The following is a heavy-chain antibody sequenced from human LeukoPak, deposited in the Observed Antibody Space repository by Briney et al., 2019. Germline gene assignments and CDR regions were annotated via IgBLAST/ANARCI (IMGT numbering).Heavy chain of an antibody. J-gene: IGHJ4*02. CDR1: GFTFSSYE. Sequence: GSLRLSCAASGFTFSSYEMNWVRQAPGKGLEWVSYISSSGSTIYYADSVKGRFTISRDNAKNSLYLQMNSLRAEDTAVYYCARDDRRTPNDIVLVPAATDYWGQGTLVTVSS. CDR2: ISSSGSTI. CDR3: ARDDRRTPNDIVLVPAATDY. V-gene: IGHV3-48*03. D-gene: IGHD2-2*01.